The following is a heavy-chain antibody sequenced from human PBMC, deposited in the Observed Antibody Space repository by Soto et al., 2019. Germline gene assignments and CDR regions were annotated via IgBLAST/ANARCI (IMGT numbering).Heavy chain of an antibody. CDR1: GGSISSSGYY. D-gene: IGHD3-16*01. CDR3: ARRRDYRNFEY. Sequence: QLQLQESGPGLVAPSETLSLTCSVSGGSISSSGYYWGWVRQPPGKGLEWIGNVYYSGSAYYNPSSKSRVTLSVDTSKSQFSLKLNSVTAADTAVYYCARRRDYRNFEYWRQGALVTVSS. V-gene: IGHV4-39*01. J-gene: IGHJ4*02. CDR2: VYYSGSA.